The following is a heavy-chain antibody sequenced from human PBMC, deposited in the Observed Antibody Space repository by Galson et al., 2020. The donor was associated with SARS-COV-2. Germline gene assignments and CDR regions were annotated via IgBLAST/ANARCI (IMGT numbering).Heavy chain of an antibody. J-gene: IGHJ6*03. CDR1: GGSISSYY. CDR3: ARHDSGGTSPYYYYYYMDV. D-gene: IGHD2-2*01. CDR2: IYYSGST. Sequence: SETLSLTCTVSGGSISSYYWSWIRQPPGKGLEWIGYIYYSGSTNYNPSLKSRVTISVDTSKNQFSLKLSSVTAADTAVYYCARHDSGGTSPYYYYYYMDVWGKGTTVTVSS. V-gene: IGHV4-59*08.